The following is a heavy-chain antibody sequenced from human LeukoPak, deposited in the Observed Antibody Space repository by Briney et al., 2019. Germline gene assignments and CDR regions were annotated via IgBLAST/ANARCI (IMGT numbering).Heavy chain of an antibody. D-gene: IGHD6-6*01. V-gene: IGHV4-61*02. J-gene: IGHJ4*02. CDR2: IYTSGST. Sequence: SETLSLTCTVSGGSISSGSYYWSWIRQPAGKGLEWIGRIYTSGSTNYNPSLKSRVTISVDTSKNQFSLKLSSVTAADTAVYYCATEARGLAARVFDYWGQGTLVTVSS. CDR1: GGSISSGSYY. CDR3: ATEARGLAARVFDY.